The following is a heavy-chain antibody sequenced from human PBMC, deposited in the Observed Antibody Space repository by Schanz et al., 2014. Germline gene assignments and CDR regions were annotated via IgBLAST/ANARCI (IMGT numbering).Heavy chain of an antibody. CDR2: ISGSGAST. CDR3: AKDFFICVARRVIISHDAIDI. CDR1: GLIFSTYT. Sequence: EVQLVESGGGLVRPGGSLRLSCTTSGLIFSTYTLNWVRQAPGKGLEWVSAISGSGASTYYADSVKGRFTISRDNSNNTVFLQMNSLRAEDTAVYYCAKDFFICVARRVIISHDAIDIWGQGTKVTVSS. V-gene: IGHV3-23*04. J-gene: IGHJ3*02. D-gene: IGHD3-10*01.